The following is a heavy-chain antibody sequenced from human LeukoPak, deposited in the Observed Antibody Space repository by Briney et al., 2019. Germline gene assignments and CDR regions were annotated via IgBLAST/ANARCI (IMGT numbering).Heavy chain of an antibody. D-gene: IGHD3-10*01. CDR1: GFTFDDYA. Sequence: GGSLRLSCAASGFTFDDYAMHWVRQAPGKGLEWVSLISWEGHTTYYADSVRGRFTISRDNSKNSLFLEMKSLTTEDTAFYYCTRDTDFGSPTNYFDHWGQGTLVSVSS. J-gene: IGHJ4*02. CDR3: TRDTDFGSPTNYFDH. V-gene: IGHV3-43*01. CDR2: ISWEGHTT.